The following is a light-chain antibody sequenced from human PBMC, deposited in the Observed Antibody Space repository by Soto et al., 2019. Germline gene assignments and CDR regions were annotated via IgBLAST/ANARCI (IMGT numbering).Light chain of an antibody. Sequence: QPVLTQSPSASASLGASVKLTCTLSSGHSSYAIAWHQQQPEKGPRYLMKLNSDGSHSKGDGIPDRFSGSSSGAERNLTISSLQSEDEADYYCQTWGSGIHVFGGGTKVTVL. CDR1: SGHSSYA. J-gene: IGLJ2*01. CDR2: LNSDGSH. CDR3: QTWGSGIHV. V-gene: IGLV4-69*01.